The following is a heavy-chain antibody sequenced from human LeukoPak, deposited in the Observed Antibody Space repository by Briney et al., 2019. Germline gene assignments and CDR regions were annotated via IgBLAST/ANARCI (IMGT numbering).Heavy chain of an antibody. D-gene: IGHD3-3*01. J-gene: IGHJ4*02. CDR2: IYTSGST. V-gene: IGHV4-4*09. CDR1: GASISSYY. Sequence: PSETLSLTCNVSGASISSYYWSWIRQPPGKGLEWIGYIYTSGSTNYNPSLKSRVTISVDTSKNQFSLNLSSVTASDTAVYYCARLSTYYDFWSPLDYWGQGTLVTVSS. CDR3: ARLSTYYDFWSPLDY.